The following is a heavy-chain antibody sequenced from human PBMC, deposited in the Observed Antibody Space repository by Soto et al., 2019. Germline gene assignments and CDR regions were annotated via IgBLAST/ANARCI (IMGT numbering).Heavy chain of an antibody. D-gene: IGHD3-22*01. CDR3: ARKDSSSAFDY. CDR2: IYPGDSDT. V-gene: IGHV5-51*01. Sequence: GESLKISSKCSGYSFTTYWIGWVRQMPGKGLEWMGIIYPGDSDTRYSPSFQGQVTISADKYISTAYLQWSSLKASDTAMYYCARKDSSSAFDYWGQGTLVTVSS. J-gene: IGHJ4*02. CDR1: GYSFTTYW.